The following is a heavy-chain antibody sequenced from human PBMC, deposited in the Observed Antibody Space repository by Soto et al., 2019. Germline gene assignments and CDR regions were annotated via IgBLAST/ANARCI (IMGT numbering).Heavy chain of an antibody. CDR3: TTVRYSSSWYGPY. Sequence: SVSNAWMNWVRQAPGKGLEWVGRIKSKTDGGTTDYAAPVKGRFTISRDDSKNTLYLQMNSLKTEDTAVYYCTTVRYSSSWYGPYWGQGTLVTVSS. J-gene: IGHJ4*02. CDR1: SVSNAW. D-gene: IGHD6-13*01. CDR2: IKSKTDGGTT. V-gene: IGHV3-15*07.